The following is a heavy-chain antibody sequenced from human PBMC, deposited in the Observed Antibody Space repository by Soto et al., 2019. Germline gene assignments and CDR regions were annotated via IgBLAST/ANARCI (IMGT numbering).Heavy chain of an antibody. D-gene: IGHD2-15*01. CDR3: GKDKSERILDGMEV. CDR1: WFTFDDHD. CDR2: IIWNSGSI. J-gene: IGHJ6*02. Sequence: SLRLPCLAAWFTFDDHDMHWVRQAPGKGLDWVSGIIWNSGSIDYADSVKGRFTISRDNAKNSLYLQMNSLRAEDTALYYCGKDKSERILDGMEVWGQGITVSV. V-gene: IGHV3-9*01.